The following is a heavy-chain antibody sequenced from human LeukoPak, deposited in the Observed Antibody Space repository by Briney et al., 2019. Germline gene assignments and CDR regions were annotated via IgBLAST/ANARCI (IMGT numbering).Heavy chain of an antibody. CDR1: GYTFTSYY. CDR3: ARDFDYYGSGSYLAY. Sequence: RASVKVSCKAPGYTFTSYYMHWVRQAPGQGLEWMGIINPSGGSTSYAQKFQGRVTMTRDTSTSTVYMELSSLRSEDTAVYYCARDFDYYGSGSYLAYWGQGTLVTVSS. CDR2: INPSGGST. J-gene: IGHJ4*02. D-gene: IGHD3-10*01. V-gene: IGHV1-46*01.